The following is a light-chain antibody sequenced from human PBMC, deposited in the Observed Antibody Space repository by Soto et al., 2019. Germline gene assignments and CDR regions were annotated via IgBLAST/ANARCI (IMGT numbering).Light chain of an antibody. CDR1: QSPVQVVGNTY. CDR2: KVS. Sequence: DLVMTQSPPSLPVTLGQPAPISCRSSQSPVQVVGNTYLNWFQQRPGQSPRRLIYKVSNRDSGVPDRFSGSGSGTDFTLQISRVEAEDVGIYYCMQGSHWPTFGQGTKLEIK. V-gene: IGKV2-30*02. J-gene: IGKJ2*01. CDR3: MQGSHWPT.